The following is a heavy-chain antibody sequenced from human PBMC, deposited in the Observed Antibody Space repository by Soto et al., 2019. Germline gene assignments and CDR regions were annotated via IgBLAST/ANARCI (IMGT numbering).Heavy chain of an antibody. CDR3: TRPGYSGYDISY. CDR1: GFSFSDSD. CDR2: IRSRPNNYAT. V-gene: IGHV3-73*02. D-gene: IGHD5-12*01. Sequence: EVQLVESGGGLVQPGGSLKISCAASGFSFSDSDIHWVRQASGKGLEWVGRIRSRPNNYATIYAASVKGRFTISRDDSKNTAFLQLSSLKTEDTAVYYCTRPGYSGYDISYWGQGTLVTVSS. J-gene: IGHJ4*02.